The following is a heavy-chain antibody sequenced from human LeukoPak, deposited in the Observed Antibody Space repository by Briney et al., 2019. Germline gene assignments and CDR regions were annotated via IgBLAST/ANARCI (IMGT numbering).Heavy chain of an antibody. J-gene: IGHJ6*02. Sequence: GRSLRLSCAASGFSFSSYGMHWVRQAPGKGLEWVAVIWYDGTNTYYADSVKGRFTISRDNSKNTLYLQMDSLRAEDTAVYYCARALTGAHGMDVWGQGTTVTVSS. CDR3: ARALTGAHGMDV. CDR2: IWYDGTNT. CDR1: GFSFSSYG. V-gene: IGHV3-33*01. D-gene: IGHD1-14*01.